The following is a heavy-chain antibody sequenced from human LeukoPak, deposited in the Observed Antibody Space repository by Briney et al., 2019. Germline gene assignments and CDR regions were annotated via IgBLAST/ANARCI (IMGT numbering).Heavy chain of an antibody. CDR1: GGSFSGYY. V-gene: IGHV4-34*01. CDR2: INHSGST. J-gene: IGHJ4*02. Sequence: PSETLSLTCAVYGGSFSGYYWSWIRQPPGKGLEWIGEINHSGSTNYNPSLKSRVTISVDTSKNQFSLKLSSVTAADTAVYYCASVDTAHSLSFDYWGQGTLVTVSS. CDR3: ASVDTAHSLSFDY. D-gene: IGHD5-18*01.